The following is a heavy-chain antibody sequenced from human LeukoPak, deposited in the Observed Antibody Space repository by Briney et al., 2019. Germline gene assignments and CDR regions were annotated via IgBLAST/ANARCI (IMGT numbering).Heavy chain of an antibody. V-gene: IGHV4-31*03. D-gene: IGHD3-10*01. CDR3: ARECVCTGVVRAFDY. CDR2: IYYCGST. Sequence: SETLSLTCTVSGGSISSGGYYWSWIRQHPGQGLEWIGYIYYCGSTYYNPSLKSRVTISVDTSDNQFSLNLSSVTAADAAVYQCARECVCTGVVRAFDYWGQGTLVTVSS. CDR1: GGSISSGGYY. J-gene: IGHJ4*02.